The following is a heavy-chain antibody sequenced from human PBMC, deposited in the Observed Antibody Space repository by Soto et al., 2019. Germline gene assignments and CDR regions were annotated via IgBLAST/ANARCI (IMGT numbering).Heavy chain of an antibody. V-gene: IGHV1-69*13. D-gene: IGHD1-7*01. CDR3: ARGKWNYAGEFDY. J-gene: IGHJ4*02. CDR2: IIPIFGTA. CDR1: GGTFSSYA. Sequence: GASVKVSCKASGGTFSSYAISWVRQAPGQGLEWMGGIIPIFGTANYAQKFQGRVTITADESTSTAYMELSSLRSEDTAVYYCARGKWNYAGEFDYWGQGTPVTVSS.